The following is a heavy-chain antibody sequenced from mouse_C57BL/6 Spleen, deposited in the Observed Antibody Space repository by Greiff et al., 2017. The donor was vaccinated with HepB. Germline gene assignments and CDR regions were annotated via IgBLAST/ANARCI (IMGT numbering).Heavy chain of an antibody. D-gene: IGHD2-4*01. CDR2: IDPENGDT. V-gene: IGHV14-4*01. J-gene: IGHJ3*01. Sequence: VQLQQSGAELVRPGASVKLSCTASGFNIKDDYMHWVKQRPEQGLEWIGWIDPENGDTEYASKFQGKATITADTSSNPAYLQLSSLTSEDTAVYYCTTDDYEGFAYWGQGTLVTVSA. CDR3: TTDDYEGFAY. CDR1: GFNIKDDY.